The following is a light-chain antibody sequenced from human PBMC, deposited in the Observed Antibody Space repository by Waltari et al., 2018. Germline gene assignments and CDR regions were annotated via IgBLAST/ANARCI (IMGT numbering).Light chain of an antibody. J-gene: IGKJ2*01. Sequence: EIVMTQSPPTLSVSPGDTASLSCRASQSVGSNFAWYQQTPGQAPGFLIYGAYNRATGIPARFSGSGSGTEFTLTISSLQSEDFAVYYCQQYNHWPPYTFGQGTKLEIK. CDR1: QSVGSN. CDR2: GAY. V-gene: IGKV3-15*01. CDR3: QQYNHWPPYT.